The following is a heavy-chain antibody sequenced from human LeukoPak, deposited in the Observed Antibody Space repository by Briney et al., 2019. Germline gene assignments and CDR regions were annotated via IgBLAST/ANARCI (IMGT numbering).Heavy chain of an antibody. CDR3: AYFACSSPSCEYFDY. J-gene: IGHJ4*02. CDR1: GFTFSSYW. CDR2: INSDGSST. V-gene: IGHV3-74*01. D-gene: IGHD2-2*01. Sequence: GGSLRLSCAASGFTFSSYWMHWVRQAPGKGLVWVSRINSDGSSTTYADSVKGRFTISRDNAKNTLYLQMNSLRAEDTAVYYCAYFACSSPSCEYFDYWGQGTLATVSS.